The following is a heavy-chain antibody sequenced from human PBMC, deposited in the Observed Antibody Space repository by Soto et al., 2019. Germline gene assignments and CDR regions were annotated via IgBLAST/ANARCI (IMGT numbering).Heavy chain of an antibody. Sequence: GGSLRLSCAASGFTFSSYGMHWVRQAPGKGLEWVAVIWYDGSNKYYADSVKGRFTISRDNSKNTLYLQMNSLRAEDTAVYYCARPGYNWNYEVWYYYGMDVWGQGTTVTVSS. D-gene: IGHD1-7*01. CDR2: IWYDGSNK. J-gene: IGHJ6*02. V-gene: IGHV3-33*01. CDR1: GFTFSSYG. CDR3: ARPGYNWNYEVWYYYGMDV.